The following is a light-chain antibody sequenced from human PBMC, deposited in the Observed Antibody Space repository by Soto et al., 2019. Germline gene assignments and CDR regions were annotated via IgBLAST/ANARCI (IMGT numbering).Light chain of an antibody. Sequence: QSVLTQPPSVSGAPGQRVTISCTGSSSNIGAGYGVHWYQKLPGTAPKLLIYSNTNRPSGVPDRFSGSKSGTSASLAITGLQTEDEADYYCPSYDNRLRGSVFGGGTKLTVL. V-gene: IGLV1-40*01. J-gene: IGLJ2*01. CDR2: SNT. CDR1: SSNIGAGYG. CDR3: PSYDNRLRGSV.